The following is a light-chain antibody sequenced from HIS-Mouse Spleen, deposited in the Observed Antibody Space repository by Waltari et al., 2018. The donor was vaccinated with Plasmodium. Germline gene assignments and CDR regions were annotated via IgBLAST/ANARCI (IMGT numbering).Light chain of an antibody. J-gene: IGLJ3*02. V-gene: IGLV3-10*01. CDR3: YSTDSSGNHRV. CDR2: EDS. Sequence: SYELTQPPSVSVSPGQTARITCSGDALPKQYAYWYQQKSGQAPVLVIYEDSKRPSGIPEGFSGASSGTMATLTSSGAQVEDEADYYCYSTDSSGNHRVFGGGTKLTVL. CDR1: ALPKQY.